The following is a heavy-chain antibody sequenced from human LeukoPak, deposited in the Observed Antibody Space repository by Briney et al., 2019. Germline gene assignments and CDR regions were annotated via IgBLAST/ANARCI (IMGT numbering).Heavy chain of an antibody. J-gene: IGHJ3*02. CDR1: GYTFTGYY. D-gene: IGHD6-13*01. V-gene: IGHV1-2*02. CDR3: ASLFVAAADLDAFDI. Sequence: ASVKVSCKASGYTFTGYYMHWVRQAPGQGLEWMGWINPNSGGTNYAQKFQGRVTMTRNTSISTAYRELSRLRSDDTAVYYGASLFVAAADLDAFDIWGQGTMVTVSS. CDR2: INPNSGGT.